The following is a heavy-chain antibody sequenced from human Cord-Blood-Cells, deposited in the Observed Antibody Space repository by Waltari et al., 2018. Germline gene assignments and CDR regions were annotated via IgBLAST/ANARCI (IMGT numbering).Heavy chain of an antibody. D-gene: IGHD2-2*01. Sequence: QITLKESGPTLVKPTQTLTLTCTFTGFSLSTSGVGSGWIRQPPAKALEWLALISWVEDKRYSPSLKSRLTITKDTSKNQVVLTMTNMDPVDTATYFSAHRLRAAMLWDYWGQGTLVTVSS. CDR2: ISWVEDK. CDR1: GFSLSTSGVG. J-gene: IGHJ4*02. CDR3: AHRLRAAMLWDY. V-gene: IGHV2-5*02.